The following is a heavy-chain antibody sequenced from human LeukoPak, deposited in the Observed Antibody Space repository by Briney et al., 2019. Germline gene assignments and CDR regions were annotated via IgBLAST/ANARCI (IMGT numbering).Heavy chain of an antibody. CDR1: GFPFKSYA. Sequence: TGGSLRLSCAASGFPFKSYAMSWVRQAPGKGLEWISYISSGVTTEYYADSVKGRFTISRDDAKNSLYLQMDSLRAEDTAVYYCARFNLGWLDPWGRGALVTVSS. V-gene: IGHV3-48*01. CDR2: ISSGVTTE. D-gene: IGHD1-20*01. J-gene: IGHJ5*02. CDR3: ARFNLGWLDP.